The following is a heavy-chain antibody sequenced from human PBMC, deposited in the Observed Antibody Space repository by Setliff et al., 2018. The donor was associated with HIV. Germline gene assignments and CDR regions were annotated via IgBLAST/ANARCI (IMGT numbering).Heavy chain of an antibody. Sequence: SETLSLTCTVSGASISNGSYYWSWIRQPAGKGLEWIGRMYTSGSTNYNPSLKSRVTISGDTSKNQFSLKLTSVTAADTALYYCARENGRTNYYYYYGMDVCGQGTTVTVSS. CDR3: ARENGRTNYYYYYGMDV. V-gene: IGHV4-61*02. CDR1: GASISNGSYY. CDR2: MYTSGST. J-gene: IGHJ6*02.